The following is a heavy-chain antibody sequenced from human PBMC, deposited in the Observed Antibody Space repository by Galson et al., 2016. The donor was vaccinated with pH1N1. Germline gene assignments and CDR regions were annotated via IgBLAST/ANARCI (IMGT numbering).Heavy chain of an antibody. CDR2: IYYSGNT. V-gene: IGHV4-38-2*02. D-gene: IGHD3-22*01. Sequence: SETLSPTCAVSGYSIASDSCWAWIRQPPGKGLEWIGTIYYSGNTYCNPSLKSRISISVDTSKNIFSLNLSSVTAADTAIYYCAREGSYDSSESGDAFDIWGQGTMVTVSS. J-gene: IGHJ3*02. CDR1: GYSIASDSC. CDR3: AREGSYDSSESGDAFDI.